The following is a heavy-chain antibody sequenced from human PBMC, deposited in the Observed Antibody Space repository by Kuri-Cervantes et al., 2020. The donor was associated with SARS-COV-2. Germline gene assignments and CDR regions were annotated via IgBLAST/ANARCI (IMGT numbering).Heavy chain of an antibody. CDR2: INYSGST. CDR3: ARARGGSYRKPKDYYFDY. Sequence: SETLSLTCTVSGGSISSYYWSWIRQPPGKGLEWIGYINYSGSTNYNPSLKSRVTISVDTSKNQFSLKLSSVPAADPAVYYCARARGGSYRKPKDYYFDYWGQGTLVTVSS. CDR1: GGSISSYY. J-gene: IGHJ4*02. V-gene: IGHV4-59*01. D-gene: IGHD1-26*01.